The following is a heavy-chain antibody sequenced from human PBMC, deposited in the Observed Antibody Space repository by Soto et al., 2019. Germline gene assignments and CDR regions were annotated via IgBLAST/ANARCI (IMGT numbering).Heavy chain of an antibody. Sequence: PSETLSLTCTVSGGSVTSDEDYWTWIRQSPGKGLEWIGYISNSGSTGYNPSLKTRLSTSVDRSKNQFTLRLTSVTAADTAVYFCATESGSTYGYFDHWGQGTQVTVSS. CDR2: ISNSGST. CDR1: GGSVTSDEDY. V-gene: IGHV4-30-4*01. J-gene: IGHJ4*02. CDR3: ATESGSTYGYFDH. D-gene: IGHD5-18*01.